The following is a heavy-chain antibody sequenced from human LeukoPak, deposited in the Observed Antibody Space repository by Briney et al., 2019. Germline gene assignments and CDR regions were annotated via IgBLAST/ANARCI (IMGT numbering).Heavy chain of an antibody. V-gene: IGHV3-23*01. CDR1: GFTFSSYA. CDR3: AKGKGSSASGSDY. D-gene: IGHD2-2*01. CDR2: ISDSGGST. Sequence: GGSLRLSCAASGFTFSSYAMSWVRQAPGKGLEWVSLISDSGGSTYYADSVKGRFTISRDNSKNTLYLQMNSLRAEDTAVYYCAKGKGSSASGSDYWGQGTLVTVSS. J-gene: IGHJ4*02.